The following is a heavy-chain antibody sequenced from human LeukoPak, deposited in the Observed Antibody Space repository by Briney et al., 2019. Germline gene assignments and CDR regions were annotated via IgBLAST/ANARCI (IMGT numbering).Heavy chain of an antibody. CDR2: IYTSGST. Sequence: SETLSLTCTVSGGSISRYYWSWIRQPAGKGLEWIGRIYTSGSTNHNPTLKSRVTMSVDTSKYQFSLKLSSVTAADTAVYYCARSRSVAAVFDYWGQGTLVTVSS. CDR1: GGSISRYY. D-gene: IGHD2-15*01. CDR3: ARSRSVAAVFDY. V-gene: IGHV4-4*07. J-gene: IGHJ4*02.